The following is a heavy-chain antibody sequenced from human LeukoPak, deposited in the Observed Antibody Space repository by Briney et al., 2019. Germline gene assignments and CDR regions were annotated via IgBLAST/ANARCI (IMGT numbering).Heavy chain of an antibody. D-gene: IGHD2/OR15-2a*01. J-gene: IGHJ6*02. V-gene: IGHV3-23*01. CDR3: AKTLSRRYYYYGMDV. CDR2: ISGSGGST. CDR1: GFTFGSYA. Sequence: GGSLRLSCAASGFTFGSYAMSWVRQAPGKGLEWVSAISGSGGSTYYADSVKGRFTISRDNSKNTLYLQMNSLRAEDTAVYYCAKTLSRRYYYYGMDVWGQGTTVTVSS.